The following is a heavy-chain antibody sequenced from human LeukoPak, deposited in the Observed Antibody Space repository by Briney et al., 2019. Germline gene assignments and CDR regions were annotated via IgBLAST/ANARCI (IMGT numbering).Heavy chain of an antibody. CDR3: AVAGKPYAFDI. CDR1: GFTFSSYW. V-gene: IGHV3-74*01. Sequence: PGGSLRLSRAASGFTFSSYWMHWVRQAPGKGLVWVSRVSSDGSSTSYADSVKGRFTISRDNAKNTLYLQMNSLRAEDTAVYYCAVAGKPYAFDIWGQGTMVTVSS. D-gene: IGHD2-15*01. J-gene: IGHJ3*02. CDR2: VSSDGSST.